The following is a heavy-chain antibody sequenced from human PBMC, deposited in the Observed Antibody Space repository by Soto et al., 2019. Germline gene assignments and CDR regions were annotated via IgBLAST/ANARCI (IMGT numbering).Heavy chain of an antibody. V-gene: IGHV4-59*01. CDR3: ARGYYDSNGQSHSFYI. CDR1: GASISSSY. J-gene: IGHJ3*02. Sequence: SETLSLTCTVSGASISSSYWSWIRQSPGKGLEWIGYVYYTGRTKYNPSLKRRVTISVDTSKNQFSLKLGSVTAADTAVYYCARGYYDSNGQSHSFYIWGQETMFTVSS. D-gene: IGHD3-22*01. CDR2: VYYTGRT.